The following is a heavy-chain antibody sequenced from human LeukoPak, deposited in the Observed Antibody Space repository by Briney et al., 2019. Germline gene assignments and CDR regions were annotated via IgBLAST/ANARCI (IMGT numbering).Heavy chain of an antibody. CDR3: AKAVYYYYMDV. CDR2: ISYDGSDK. Sequence: GRSLRLSCAASGFTFSSYGMHWVRQAPGKGLEWVAVISYDGSDKYYADSVKGRFTISRDNSKNTLYLQMNSLRAEDTAVYYCAKAVYYYYMDVWGKGTTVTVSS. V-gene: IGHV3-30*18. J-gene: IGHJ6*03. CDR1: GFTFSSYG.